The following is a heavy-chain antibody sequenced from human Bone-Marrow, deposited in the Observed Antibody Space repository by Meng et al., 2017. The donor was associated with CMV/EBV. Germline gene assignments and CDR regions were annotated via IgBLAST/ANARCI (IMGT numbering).Heavy chain of an antibody. D-gene: IGHD6-13*01. V-gene: IGHV3-23*01. J-gene: IGHJ3*02. Sequence: GESLRISCAASGFTFSSYAMSWVRQAPGKGLEWVSLIGASGANTYYADSVKGRFTISRDKSKNTLYLHINSLRAEDTAVYYCAEDSSTIYAFDIWGQGTLVTVSS. CDR2: IGASGANT. CDR1: GFTFSSYA. CDR3: AEDSSTIYAFDI.